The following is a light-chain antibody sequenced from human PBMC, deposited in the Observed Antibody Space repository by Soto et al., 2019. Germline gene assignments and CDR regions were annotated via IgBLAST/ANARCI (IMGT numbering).Light chain of an antibody. CDR3: HQYGNSPLT. CDR2: GTS. CDR1: QNVYSNF. V-gene: IGKV3-20*01. J-gene: IGKJ3*01. Sequence: ETVLTQSPGTLSLSPGDRATLSCRASQNVYSNFVGWYQQRPGQAPRLLIYGTSTRATDIPDRFSGSGSGTDFTLTISRLERDDCAVYFCHQYGNSPLTFGPGTKVDF.